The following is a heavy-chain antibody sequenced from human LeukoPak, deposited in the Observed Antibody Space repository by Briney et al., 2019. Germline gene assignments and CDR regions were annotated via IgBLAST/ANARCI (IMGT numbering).Heavy chain of an antibody. CDR1: GYTFTSYY. Sequence: GASVKVSCKASGYTFTSYYMHWVRQAPGQGLEWMGLINPSGGSTSYAQKFQGRVTMTRDTSTSTVYMELSSLRSEDTAVYYCARDLCSGGSCYSVGIDYWGQGTLVTVSS. CDR3: ARDLCSGGSCYSVGIDY. J-gene: IGHJ4*02. D-gene: IGHD2-15*01. V-gene: IGHV1-46*01. CDR2: INPSGGST.